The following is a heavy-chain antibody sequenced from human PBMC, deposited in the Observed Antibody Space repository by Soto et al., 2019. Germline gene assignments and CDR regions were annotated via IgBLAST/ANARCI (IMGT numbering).Heavy chain of an antibody. Sequence: EVQLVESGGGLVQPGGSLRLSCAASGFTFSSYWMSWVRQAPVKGLEWVGNIKQEGREKNYVDFVEGRFTTSRDNAENSLYLQMNSLRAEDTAVYYCARIASAGRGWDVWGQGTTVVVSS. CDR2: IKQEGREK. J-gene: IGHJ6*02. CDR3: ARIASAGRGWDV. D-gene: IGHD6-13*01. V-gene: IGHV3-7*01. CDR1: GFTFSSYW.